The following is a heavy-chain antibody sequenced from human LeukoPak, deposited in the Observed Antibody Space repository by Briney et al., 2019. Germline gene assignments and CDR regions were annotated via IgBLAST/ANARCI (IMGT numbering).Heavy chain of an antibody. J-gene: IGHJ4*02. D-gene: IGHD3-22*01. CDR2: IQYDGSNE. CDR3: ARGKGYYDSSGYYGFDY. V-gene: IGHV3-30*02. Sequence: SGGSLRPSCAASRFTFSSYGMHWVRQAPGKGLEWVAYIQYDGSNEQYADSVKGRFSISRDSSKNILYLQMNSLRAEDTAVYYCARGKGYYDSSGYYGFDYWGQGTLVTVSS. CDR1: RFTFSSYG.